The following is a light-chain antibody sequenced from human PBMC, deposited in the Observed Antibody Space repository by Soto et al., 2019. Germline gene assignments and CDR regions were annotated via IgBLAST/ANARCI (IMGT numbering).Light chain of an antibody. CDR2: AAS. J-gene: IGKJ3*01. V-gene: IGKV1-39*01. CDR3: QHSHSSHQT. CDR1: QSISNF. Sequence: DIQMTQSPSSLSASVRDRVTITCRASQSISNFLNCYQQRQGQVPKLLIYAASTLHTGVPSRFSCTGSGRYLTVSITSLQPEDFTTDYCQHSHSSHQTVGQGTKVDIQ.